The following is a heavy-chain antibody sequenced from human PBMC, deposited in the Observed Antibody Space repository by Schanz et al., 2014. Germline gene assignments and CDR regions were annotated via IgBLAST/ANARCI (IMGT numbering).Heavy chain of an antibody. D-gene: IGHD3-16*01. CDR1: GFTFRGYA. Sequence: EVQLLESGGGLVQPGGSLRLSCAASGFTFRGYAMSWVRQAPGRGLEWVSIISGSGGNTYYADAVRGRFTISRDNAKNSLYLQMNSLRAEDTAVYYCARVKGGFDYWGQGTLVTVSS. CDR2: ISGSGGNT. V-gene: IGHV3-23*01. CDR3: ARVKGGFDY. J-gene: IGHJ4*02.